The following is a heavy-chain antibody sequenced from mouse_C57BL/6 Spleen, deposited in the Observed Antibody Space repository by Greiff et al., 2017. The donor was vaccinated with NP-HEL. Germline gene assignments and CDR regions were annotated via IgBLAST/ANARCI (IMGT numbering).Heavy chain of an antibody. D-gene: IGHD1-1*01. CDR2: IDPETGGT. CDR3: TRSGVYYGSSGGWFAY. CDR1: GYTFTDYE. V-gene: IGHV1-15*01. J-gene: IGHJ3*01. Sequence: QVQLQQSGAELVRPGASVTLSCKASGYTFTDYEMHWVKQTPVHGLEWIGAIDPETGGTAYNQKFKGKAILTADKSSSTAYMELRSLTSEDSAVYYCTRSGVYYGSSGGWFAYWGQGTLVTVSA.